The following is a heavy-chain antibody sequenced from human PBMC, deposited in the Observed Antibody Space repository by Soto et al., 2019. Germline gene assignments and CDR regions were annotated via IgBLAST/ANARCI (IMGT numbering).Heavy chain of an antibody. CDR3: ARDAVLCGSGSCYGILMDV. Sequence: EVQLVESGGGLVQPGGSLRLSCAASGFTVSSKYMTWVRQAPGKGLEWVSLIQSGGTTYYADSVKGRFTISRDTSENTLHLQMDSLGVEDTAVYYCARDAVLCGSGSCYGILMDVWGKGTTGTVSS. CDR2: IQSGGTT. CDR1: GFTVSSKY. J-gene: IGHJ6*03. D-gene: IGHD2-15*01. V-gene: IGHV3-66*01.